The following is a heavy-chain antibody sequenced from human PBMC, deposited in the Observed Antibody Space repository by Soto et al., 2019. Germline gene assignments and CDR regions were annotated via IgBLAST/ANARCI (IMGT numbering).Heavy chain of an antibody. CDR1: GFTFSSYA. CDR3: AKDSSRVATVTTARGV. D-gene: IGHD4-17*01. J-gene: IGHJ4*02. V-gene: IGHV3-23*01. CDR2: ISGSGGST. Sequence: GSLRLSCAASGFTFSSYAMSWVRQAPGKGLEWVSAISGSGGSTYYADSVKGRFTISRDNSKNTLYLQMNSLRAEDTAVYYCAKDSSRVATVTTARGVWGQGTLVTVSS.